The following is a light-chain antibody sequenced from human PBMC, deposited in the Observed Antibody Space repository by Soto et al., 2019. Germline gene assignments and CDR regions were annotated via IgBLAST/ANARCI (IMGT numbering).Light chain of an antibody. Sequence: QSVLTQPPSASGTPGQRVTISCSGSNSIIGSHTVNWYQQLPGTAPKLLIYTDNQRPSGVPDRFSDSKSGTSASLAISGLQSEDEADYYCAAWDDSLQSWVFGGGTKVTVL. J-gene: IGLJ3*02. CDR1: NSIIGSHT. CDR3: AAWDDSLQSWV. CDR2: TDN. V-gene: IGLV1-44*01.